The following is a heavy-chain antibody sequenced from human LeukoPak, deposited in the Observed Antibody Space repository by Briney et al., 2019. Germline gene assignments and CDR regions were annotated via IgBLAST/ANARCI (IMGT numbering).Heavy chain of an antibody. J-gene: IGHJ4*02. CDR2: IYHSGST. CDR1: GGSISSSNW. Sequence: SETLSLTCAVSGGSISSSNWWSWVRQPPGKGLEWIGEIYHSGSTYYNPSLKSRVTISVDTSKNQFSLKLSSVTAADTAVYYCAGMPFSAVAGTMVDYWGQGTLVTVSS. V-gene: IGHV4-4*02. CDR3: AGMPFSAVAGTMVDY. D-gene: IGHD6-19*01.